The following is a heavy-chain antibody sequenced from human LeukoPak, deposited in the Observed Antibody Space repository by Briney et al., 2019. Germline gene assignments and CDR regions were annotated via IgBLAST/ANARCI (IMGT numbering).Heavy chain of an antibody. CDR3: TRSLLGAGVYFDL. V-gene: IGHV1-8*01. CDR1: GYTFTNYD. D-gene: IGHD1-26*01. Sequence: GASVKVSCKASGYTFTNYDINWVRQATGQGPEWMGWMNTETGDTGYAQKFQGRVTMTRDTPMITAYMELTSLRSEDTAVYYCTRSLLGAGVYFDLWGRGTQVTVSS. CDR2: MNTETGDT. J-gene: IGHJ2*01.